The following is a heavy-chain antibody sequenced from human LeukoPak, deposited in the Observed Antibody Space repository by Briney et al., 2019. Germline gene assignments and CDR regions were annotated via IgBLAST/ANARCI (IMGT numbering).Heavy chain of an antibody. D-gene: IGHD2-2*02. CDR3: ARSLACSSTSCYTPWFDP. CDR1: GGSISSGSYY. CDR2: IYTSGST. J-gene: IGHJ5*02. Sequence: SQTLSLTCTVSGGSISSGSYYWSWIRQPAGKGLEWIGRIYTSGSTNYNPSLKSRVTISVDTSKNQFSQKLSSVTAADTAVYYCARSLACSSTSCYTPWFDPWGQGTLVTVSS. V-gene: IGHV4-61*02.